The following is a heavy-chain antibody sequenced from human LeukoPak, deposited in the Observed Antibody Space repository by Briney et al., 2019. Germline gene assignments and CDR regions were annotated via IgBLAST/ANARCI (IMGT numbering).Heavy chain of an antibody. D-gene: IGHD2-15*01. CDR3: AGGRPRGYCSGGSCYHNFDY. J-gene: IGHJ4*02. Sequence: ASAKVSCKASGYTFTSYGISWVRQAPGQGLEWMGGIIPIFGTANYAQKFQGRVTITADKSTSTAYMEVSSLRSEDTAVYYCAGGRPRGYCSGGSCYHNFDYWGQGTLVTVSS. CDR2: IIPIFGTA. V-gene: IGHV1-69*06. CDR1: GYTFTSYG.